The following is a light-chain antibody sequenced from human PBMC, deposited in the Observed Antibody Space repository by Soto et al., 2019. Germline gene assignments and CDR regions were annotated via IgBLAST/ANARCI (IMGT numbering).Light chain of an antibody. CDR3: SSYTSSSTVV. V-gene: IGLV2-14*01. J-gene: IGLJ2*01. CDR1: SSDVGGYNY. CDR2: DVS. Sequence: QSVLTQPASVSGSPGQSITISCTSTSSDVGGYNYVSWYQQYPGKAPKLMIYDVSDRPSGVSNRFSGSKSGNTASLTISGLQAEDEADYYCSSYTSSSTVVFGGGTKLTVL.